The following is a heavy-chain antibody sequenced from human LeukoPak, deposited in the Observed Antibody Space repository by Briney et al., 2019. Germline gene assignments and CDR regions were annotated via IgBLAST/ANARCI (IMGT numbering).Heavy chain of an antibody. CDR3: ARARPRNYYDSSGYYDTFDY. J-gene: IGHJ4*02. Sequence: SETLSLTCAVYGGSFSGYCWSWIRQPPGKGLEWIGEINHSGSTNYNPSLKSRVTISVDTSKNQFSLKLSSVTAADTAVYYCARARPRNYYDSSGYYDTFDYWGQGTLVTVSS. V-gene: IGHV4-34*01. CDR2: INHSGST. CDR1: GGSFSGYC. D-gene: IGHD3-22*01.